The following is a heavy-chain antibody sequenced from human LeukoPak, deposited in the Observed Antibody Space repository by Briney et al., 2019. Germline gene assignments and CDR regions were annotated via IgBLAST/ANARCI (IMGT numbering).Heavy chain of an antibody. D-gene: IGHD4-17*01. CDR1: GFTFSNYN. Sequence: PGGSLRLSCAASGFTFSNYNFYWVRQAPGKGLEWVSSISSIGYIYYADSVKGRFTISRDTAKNSLYLQMNSLRAEDTAVYYCARDQYGDYALDYWGQGTLVTVSS. J-gene: IGHJ4*02. CDR2: ISSIGYI. CDR3: ARDQYGDYALDY. V-gene: IGHV3-21*01.